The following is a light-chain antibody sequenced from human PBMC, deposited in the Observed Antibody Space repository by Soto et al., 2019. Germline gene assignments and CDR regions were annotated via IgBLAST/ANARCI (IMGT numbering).Light chain of an antibody. CDR1: QSVSSSY. V-gene: IGKV3-20*01. CDR3: QQYGRSPPYT. J-gene: IGKJ2*01. CDR2: GAF. Sequence: EIVLTQSPGTLSLSPGERATLSCRASQSVSSSYLAWYQQKPGQAPRLLIYGAFSRVTGIPDRFSGTGSGTDFTLTISRLAPEDFAVYYCQQYGRSPPYTFGQGTKLEI.